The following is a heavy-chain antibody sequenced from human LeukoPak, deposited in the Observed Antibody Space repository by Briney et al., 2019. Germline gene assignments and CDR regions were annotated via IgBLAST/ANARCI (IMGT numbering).Heavy chain of an antibody. CDR3: ARGLSSGSLDI. CDR1: GGSFSGYY. Sequence: SETLSLTCAVYGGSFSGYYWSWIRQPPGKGLEWIGEINHSGSTNYNPSLKSRVTISVDTSKNRFSLKLSSVTAADTAVYYCARGLSSGSLDIWGQGTMVTVSS. CDR2: INHSGST. D-gene: IGHD1-26*01. J-gene: IGHJ3*02. V-gene: IGHV4-34*01.